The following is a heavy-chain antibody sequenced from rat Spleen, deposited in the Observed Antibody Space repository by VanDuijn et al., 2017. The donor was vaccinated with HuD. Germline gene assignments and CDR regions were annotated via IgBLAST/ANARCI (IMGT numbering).Heavy chain of an antibody. CDR3: ARDWSYNSGFDY. CDR1: GFSPTSYN. CDR2: IWNTGGT. V-gene: IGHV2-41*01. Sequence: QVQLKESGPGLVQPSQTLSLTCTVAGFSPTSYNVHWVRQPPGKGLEWMGVIWNTGGTRYNSAFKSRLNITRDTSKSQVFLKMNSLQTEDTATYYCARDWSYNSGFDYWGQGIMVTVSS. J-gene: IGHJ2*01. D-gene: IGHD4-3*01.